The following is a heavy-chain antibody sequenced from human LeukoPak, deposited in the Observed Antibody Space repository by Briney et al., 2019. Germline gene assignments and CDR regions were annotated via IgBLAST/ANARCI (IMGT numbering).Heavy chain of an antibody. CDR2: ITGSGGST. J-gene: IGHJ4*01. CDR3: AKXLXSIXRGVIITWSFDY. V-gene: IGHV3-23*01. D-gene: IGHD3-10*01. CDR1: GFTFSNYA. Sequence: GGSLRLSCAASGFTFSNYAMTWVRQAPGKGLEWVSAITGSGGSTYYADSVKGRFTISRDDSKNTLFLQMDSLRAEDTAVYYCAKXLXSIXRGVIITWSFDYWGHGTLVTVSS.